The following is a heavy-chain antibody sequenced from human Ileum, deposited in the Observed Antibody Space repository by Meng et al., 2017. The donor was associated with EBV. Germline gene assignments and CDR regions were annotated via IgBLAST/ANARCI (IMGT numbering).Heavy chain of an antibody. CDR3: ARSIVVVPAAIYY. D-gene: IGHD2-2*01. J-gene: IGHJ4*02. Sequence: GSAPVLVRLSNPLSMTVMVQGGSVGSGNNNWIWLRHAPGKGLEWFGSIYYSGSTYDNPSLKSRVTISVDTSKNQFSLKLSSVTAADTAVYYCARSIVVVPAAIYYWGQGTLVTVSS. V-gene: IGHV4-39*01. CDR1: GGSVGSGNNN. CDR2: IYYSGST.